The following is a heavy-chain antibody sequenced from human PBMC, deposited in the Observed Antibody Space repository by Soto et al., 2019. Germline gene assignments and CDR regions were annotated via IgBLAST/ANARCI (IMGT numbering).Heavy chain of an antibody. CDR1: GFTFSSYG. CDR3: ARDNSSSWYGQTNWFDP. CDR2: IWYDGSNK. D-gene: IGHD6-13*01. J-gene: IGHJ5*02. V-gene: IGHV3-33*01. Sequence: QVQLVESGGGVVQPGRSLRLSCAASGFTFSSYGMHWVRQAPGKGLEWVAVIWYDGSNKDYADSVKGRFTISRDNSKNTLYLQMNSQRAEDTAVYYCARDNSSSWYGQTNWFDPWGQVTLVTVSS.